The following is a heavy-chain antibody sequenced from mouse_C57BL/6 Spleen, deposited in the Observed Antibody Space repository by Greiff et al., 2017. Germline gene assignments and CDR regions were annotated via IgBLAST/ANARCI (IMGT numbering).Heavy chain of an antibody. CDR1: GYSFTSYY. CDR3: ARGENYGNLGWYFDV. Sequence: VKLQESGPELVKPGASVKISCKASGYSFTSYYIHWVKQRPGKGLEWIGWIYPGSGNTKYNEKFKGKATLTADTSSSTAYMQLHSLTSEDSAVYYCARGENYGNLGWYFDVWGTGTTVTVSS. J-gene: IGHJ1*03. D-gene: IGHD2-1*01. CDR2: IYPGSGNT. V-gene: IGHV1-66*01.